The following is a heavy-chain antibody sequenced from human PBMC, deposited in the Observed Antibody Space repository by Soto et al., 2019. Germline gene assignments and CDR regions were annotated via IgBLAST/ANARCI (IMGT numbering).Heavy chain of an antibody. CDR2: IKQDGREI. J-gene: IGHJ4*02. CDR3: ARTRGAYSAWDF. Sequence: EVQLVESGGGLVQPGGSLRLSCAASGFTFSNYWMSWVRQAPGKGLERVANIKQDGREIYYVDSVKGQCTISRDNAKNSLYVQMHSLRADDTAVYYCARTRGAYSAWDFWGQGTLVTVSS. D-gene: IGHD1-26*01. V-gene: IGHV3-7*04. CDR1: GFTFSNYW.